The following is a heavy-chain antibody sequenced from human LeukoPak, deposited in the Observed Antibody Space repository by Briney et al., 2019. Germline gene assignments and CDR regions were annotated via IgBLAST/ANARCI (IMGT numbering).Heavy chain of an antibody. D-gene: IGHD2-21*02. CDR2: IYYSGST. J-gene: IGHJ4*02. CDR3: ARARPYCGGDCLPRDY. Sequence: SETLSLTCTVSGGSISSSSYYWGWIRQPPGKGLEWIGSIYYSGSTYYNPSLKSRVTISVDTSKNQFSLKLSSVTAADTAVYYCARARPYCGGDCLPRDYWGQGTLVTVSS. CDR1: GGSISSSSYY. V-gene: IGHV4-39*07.